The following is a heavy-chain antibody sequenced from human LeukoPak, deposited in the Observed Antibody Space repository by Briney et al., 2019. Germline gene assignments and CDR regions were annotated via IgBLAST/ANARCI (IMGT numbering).Heavy chain of an antibody. V-gene: IGHV3-21*01. CDR3: AREFNVIGNFDY. Sequence: GGSLRFSCLPSGFTFSRLSMRWVRQAPGKGLEWVASIYFSGNFIRYADSVKGRFTISRDNANNSVYLQMSSLTVDDTAVYYCAREFNVIGNFDYWGQGTLVTVSS. CDR2: IYFSGNFI. J-gene: IGHJ4*02. CDR1: GFTFSRLS. D-gene: IGHD3-10*01.